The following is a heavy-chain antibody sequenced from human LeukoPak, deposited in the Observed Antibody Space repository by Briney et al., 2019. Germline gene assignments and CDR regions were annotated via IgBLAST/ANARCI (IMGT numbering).Heavy chain of an antibody. CDR2: ISDSGGST. CDR3: AKVDGVVVISD. Sequence: GGSLRLSCAASGFTFGSYDMSWVRQAPGKGLEWVSAISDSGGSTYYADSVKGRFTISRDNSKNTLYLQMNSLRAEDTAVYYCAKVDGVVVISDWGQGTLLTVSS. CDR1: GFTFGSYD. V-gene: IGHV3-23*01. D-gene: IGHD3-22*01. J-gene: IGHJ4*02.